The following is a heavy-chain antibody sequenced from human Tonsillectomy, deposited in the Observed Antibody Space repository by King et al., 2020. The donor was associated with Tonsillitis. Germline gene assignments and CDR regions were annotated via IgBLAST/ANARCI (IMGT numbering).Heavy chain of an antibody. V-gene: IGHV1-58*01. J-gene: IGHJ3*02. CDR1: GFTFTSSA. Sequence: QLVQSGPEVKKPGTSVKVSCKASGFTFTSSAVQWVRQARGQRLEWIGWIVVGSGNTNYAQKFQERVTITRDMSTSTPYMELSSLRSEDTAVYYCAAEGAYSSGWYDGAFDIWGQGTMVTVSS. CDR3: AAEGAYSSGWYDGAFDI. CDR2: IVVGSGNT. D-gene: IGHD6-19*01.